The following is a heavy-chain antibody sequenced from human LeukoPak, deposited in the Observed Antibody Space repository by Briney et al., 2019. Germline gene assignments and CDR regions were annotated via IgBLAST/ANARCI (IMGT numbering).Heavy chain of an antibody. D-gene: IGHD3-16*02. V-gene: IGHV3-33*08. J-gene: IGHJ4*02. CDR1: GFTFSSYG. Sequence: GESLRLSCSASGFTFSSYGMHWVRQAPGKGLEWVAVIWYDGSNKHYADSVKGRFTISRDNSKNTLYLQMNSLRAEDTAVFYCARGVWGSYRYPVTFDYWGQGTLVTVSS. CDR2: IWYDGSNK. CDR3: ARGVWGSYRYPVTFDY.